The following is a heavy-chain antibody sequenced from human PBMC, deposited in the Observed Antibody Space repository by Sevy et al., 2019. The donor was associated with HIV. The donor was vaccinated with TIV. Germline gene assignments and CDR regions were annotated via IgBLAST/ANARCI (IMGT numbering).Heavy chain of an antibody. CDR3: ARGTVLLGIVVVPAARGWFDP. D-gene: IGHD2-2*03. CDR2: MNPNSGNT. V-gene: IGHV1-8*01. J-gene: IGHJ5*02. Sequence: ASVKVSCKASGYTFTNYDINWVRQATGQGLDWMGWMNPNSGNTGYAQKFQGRVTMTRNTSISTAYMELSSLRSEDTAVYYCARGTVLLGIVVVPAARGWFDPWGQGTLVTVSS. CDR1: GYTFTNYD.